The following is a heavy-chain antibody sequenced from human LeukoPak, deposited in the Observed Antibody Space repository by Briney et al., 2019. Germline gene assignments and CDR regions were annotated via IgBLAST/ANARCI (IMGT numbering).Heavy chain of an antibody. Sequence: PGGSLRLSCSASGFTFSSYAMHWVRQAPGKGLEYVSAISRNGGSTYYADSVKGRFTISRDNSKNTLYLQMSSLRAEDTAVYYCVILPSPIVVVPAAAGWGQGTLVTVSS. CDR3: VILPSPIVVVPAAAG. CDR2: ISRNGGST. J-gene: IGHJ4*02. V-gene: IGHV3-64D*06. D-gene: IGHD2-2*01. CDR1: GFTFSSYA.